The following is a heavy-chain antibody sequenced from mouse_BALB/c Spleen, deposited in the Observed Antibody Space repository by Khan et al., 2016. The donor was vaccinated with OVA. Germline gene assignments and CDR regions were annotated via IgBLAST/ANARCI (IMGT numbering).Heavy chain of an antibody. Sequence: QVQLKQSGPELKKPGETVRISCKASGYTFTTAGIQWVQKMPGKGLKWIGWINTHSGVPKYAEDFKGRFAFSLEISVSTAYLQITNLKHEDTATYFYARGGAAYYRNDGGAMEYWGQGTSVTVSS. V-gene: IGHV9-4*02. CDR1: GYTFTTAG. D-gene: IGHD2-14*01. J-gene: IGHJ4*01. CDR2: INTHSGVP. CDR3: ARGGAAYYRNDGGAMEY.